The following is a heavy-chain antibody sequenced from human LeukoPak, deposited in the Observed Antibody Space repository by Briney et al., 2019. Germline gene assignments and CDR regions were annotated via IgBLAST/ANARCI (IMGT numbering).Heavy chain of an antibody. V-gene: IGHV4-59*08. CDR3: ARQRISLFDY. CDR2: IHNSGST. J-gene: IGHJ4*02. Sequence: SETLSLTCTVSGGSITSDYWSWIRQPPGKGLEWIGKIHNSGSTNYTPSLKSRVTMSLDTSKNQFSLKLSSVTAADTAVYYCARQRISLFDYWGQGTLVTASS. D-gene: IGHD2-21*01. CDR1: GGSITSDY.